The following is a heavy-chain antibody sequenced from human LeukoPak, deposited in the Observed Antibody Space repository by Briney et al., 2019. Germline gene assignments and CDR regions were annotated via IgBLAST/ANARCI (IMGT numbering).Heavy chain of an antibody. J-gene: IGHJ5*02. CDR3: ARDPGGSSSWRWFDP. V-gene: IGHV1-2*02. CDR1: GYTFTGYY. CDR2: INPNSDST. D-gene: IGHD6-13*01. Sequence: GASVKVSCKTSGYTFTGYYMHWVRQAPGQGLEWMGWINPNSDSTDYAQRFQGRVTMTRDTSISTVYMELNRLRSDDTAVYYCARDPGGSSSWRWFDPWGQGTLVTVSS.